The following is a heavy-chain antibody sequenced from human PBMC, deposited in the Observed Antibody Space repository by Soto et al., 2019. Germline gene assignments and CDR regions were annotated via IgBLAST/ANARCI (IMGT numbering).Heavy chain of an antibody. CDR2: ISSSGSTT. J-gene: IGHJ5*02. CDR1: GFTFSDYY. CDR3: ARGGTHGYHVVA. V-gene: IGHV3-11*01. D-gene: IGHD2-21*01. Sequence: QVQVVESGGGLVKPGGSLRLSCAASGFTFSDYYMNWIRQAPGKGLEWVSYISSSGSTTYYADSVKGRFTISRDNAKNGLSLQMNSLRGEETAIYYCARGGTHGYHVVAWGPGTLVTVSS.